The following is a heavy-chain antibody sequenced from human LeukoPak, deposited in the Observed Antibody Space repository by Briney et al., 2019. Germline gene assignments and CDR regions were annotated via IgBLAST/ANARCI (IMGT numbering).Heavy chain of an antibody. CDR3: ARDSHSSGWTCDY. Sequence: SVKVSCKASGGTFSSYAISWVRQAPGQGLEWMGGIIPIFGTANYAQKFQGRVTITADDSTSTAYMELSSLRAEDTAVYYCARDSHSSGWTCDYWGQGTLVTVSS. CDR1: GGTFSSYA. CDR2: IIPIFGTA. D-gene: IGHD6-19*01. J-gene: IGHJ4*02. V-gene: IGHV1-69*01.